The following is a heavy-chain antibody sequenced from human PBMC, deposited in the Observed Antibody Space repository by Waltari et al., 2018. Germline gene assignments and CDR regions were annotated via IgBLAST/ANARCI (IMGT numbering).Heavy chain of an antibody. V-gene: IGHV3-48*01. CDR1: GVIFSKSR. D-gene: IGHD3-10*01. CDR2: IMGDGTTI. J-gene: IGHJ4*02. Sequence: QLWESVGDSVQPGGSLRLSCVPSGVIFSKSRLNWVRQAPGKGLEWLASIMGDGTTIYYADSVRGRFRISRDNVNNSLYLQLNSLRVDDTAVYYCARGTTKGSHWGRGTLVTVSS. CDR3: ARGTTKGSH.